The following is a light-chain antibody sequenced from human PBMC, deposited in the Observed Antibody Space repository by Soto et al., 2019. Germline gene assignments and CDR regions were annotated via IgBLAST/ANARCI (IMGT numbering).Light chain of an antibody. J-gene: IGLJ3*02. CDR3: AAWDDSLNGRAV. Sequence: QSVLTQPPSASGTPGQRVTISCSGSDSNIGSNTVNWYQQVPGTAPKLLIYSNSQRPSGVPDRFSGSKSGTSASLAISGLQSEDEGDYYCAAWDDSLNGRAVFGGGTKHRP. CDR2: SNS. CDR1: DSNIGSNT. V-gene: IGLV1-44*01.